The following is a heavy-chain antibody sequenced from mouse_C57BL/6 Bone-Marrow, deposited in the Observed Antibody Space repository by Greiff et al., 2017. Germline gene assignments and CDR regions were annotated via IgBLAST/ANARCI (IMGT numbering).Heavy chain of an antibody. Sequence: VQLQQPGAELVRPGTSVKLSCKASGYTFTSYWMHWVKQRPGQGLEWIGVIDPSDSYTNYNQKFKGKATLTVDTSSSTAYMQLSSLTSEDSAVYYCARLGGLDYWGQGTTLTVSS. CDR1: GYTFTSYW. CDR3: ARLGGLDY. D-gene: IGHD1-1*02. J-gene: IGHJ2*01. V-gene: IGHV1-59*01. CDR2: IDPSDSYT.